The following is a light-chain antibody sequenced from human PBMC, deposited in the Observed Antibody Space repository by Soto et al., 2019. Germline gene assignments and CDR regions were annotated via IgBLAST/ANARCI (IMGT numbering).Light chain of an antibody. CDR1: SSDVGGYNY. CDR2: DVN. Sequence: QSALTQPASVSGSPGQSITISCTGTSSDVGGYNYVSWYQQHPDKAPQLMNYDVNNRPSGVSNRFSGSKSGNTASLTISGLQAEDEADYYCFSYTSSGTFVFGGGTKLTVL. J-gene: IGLJ2*01. CDR3: FSYTSSGTFV. V-gene: IGLV2-14*03.